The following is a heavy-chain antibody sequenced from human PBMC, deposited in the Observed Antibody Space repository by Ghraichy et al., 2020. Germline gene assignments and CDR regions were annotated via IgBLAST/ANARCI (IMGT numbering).Heavy chain of an antibody. Sequence: GESLNISCAASGFTFSNYAMSWVRQAPGKGLEWVSAISSSGGYTYYADSVKGRFTISRDNSKNTLYLQMNSLRAEETAVYFCAKVRDTSGYWAFDIWGQGTMVTVSS. CDR2: ISSSGGYT. J-gene: IGHJ3*02. D-gene: IGHD3-22*01. CDR3: AKVRDTSGYWAFDI. CDR1: GFTFSNYA. V-gene: IGHV3-23*01.